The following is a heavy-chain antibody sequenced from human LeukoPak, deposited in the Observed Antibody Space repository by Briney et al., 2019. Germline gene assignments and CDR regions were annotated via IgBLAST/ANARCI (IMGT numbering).Heavy chain of an antibody. V-gene: IGHV3-7*01. Sequence: PGGSLRLSCAASGFTFSSYWMSWVRQAPGKGLEWVANIKQDGSEKYYVDSVKGRFTISRDNAKNTLYLQMNSLRAEDTAVYYCARGRRLRYFDWLPNNWFDPWGQGTLVTVSS. CDR2: IKQDGSEK. CDR3: ARGRRLRYFDWLPNNWFDP. D-gene: IGHD3-9*01. CDR1: GFTFSSYW. J-gene: IGHJ5*02.